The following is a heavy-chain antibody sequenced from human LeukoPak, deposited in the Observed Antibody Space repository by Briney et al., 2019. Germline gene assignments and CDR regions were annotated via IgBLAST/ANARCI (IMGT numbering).Heavy chain of an antibody. D-gene: IGHD2-21*01. CDR2: IRFDGSNK. V-gene: IGHV3-30*02. CDR1: GFTFSNYD. J-gene: IGHJ4*02. CDR3: ARERGVSHPFDY. Sequence: HPGGSLRLSCVASGFTFSNYDIYWVRQAPGKGLEWVSFIRFDGSNKYYADSVKGRSTISRDNSKNTLYLQMNSLRAEDTAVYYCARERGVSHPFDYWGQGTLVTVSS.